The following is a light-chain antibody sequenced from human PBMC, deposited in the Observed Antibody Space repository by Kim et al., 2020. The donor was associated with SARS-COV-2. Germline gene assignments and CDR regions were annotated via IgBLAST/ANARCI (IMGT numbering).Light chain of an antibody. V-gene: IGKV3-15*01. J-gene: IGKJ2*01. CDR2: GAS. CDR3: QQYNDWPRT. Sequence: EIMMTQSPATLSVSPGERATLSCRASQSVSSNLAWYQQKPGQAPGLLMYGASSRATGIPARFSGSGSGTEFTLTISSLQSEDFAVYYCQQYNDWPRTFGQGTKLEI. CDR1: QSVSSN.